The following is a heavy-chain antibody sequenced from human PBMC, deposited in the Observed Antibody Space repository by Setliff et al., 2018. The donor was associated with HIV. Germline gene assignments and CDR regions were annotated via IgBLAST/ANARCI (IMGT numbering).Heavy chain of an antibody. CDR2: IYYSGST. Sequence: PSETLSLTCTVSGGSISSGTDYWSWNRQHPGKGLEWIGYIYYSGSTYYNPSLKSRVTISVEPSRNQFSLKLSSVTAADTAVYYCARDRSDYYNLPGYFDHWGQGTPVTVSS. V-gene: IGHV4-31*03. CDR3: ARDRSDYYNLPGYFDH. CDR1: GGSISSGTDY. J-gene: IGHJ4*02. D-gene: IGHD3-3*01.